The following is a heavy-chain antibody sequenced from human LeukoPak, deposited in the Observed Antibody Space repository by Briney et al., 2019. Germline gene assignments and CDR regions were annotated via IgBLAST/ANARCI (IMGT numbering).Heavy chain of an antibody. J-gene: IGHJ6*03. CDR1: GGTFSSYA. CDR3: ATAYDYGERTYYYYYYMDV. V-gene: IGHV1-69*01. Sequence: SVKVSCKASGGTFSSYAISWVRQAPGQGLEWMGGIIPIFGTANYAQKFQGRVTITADESTSTAYMELSSLRSEDTAVYYCATAYDYGERTYYYYYYMDVWGKGTTVTVSS. D-gene: IGHD4-17*01. CDR2: IIPIFGTA.